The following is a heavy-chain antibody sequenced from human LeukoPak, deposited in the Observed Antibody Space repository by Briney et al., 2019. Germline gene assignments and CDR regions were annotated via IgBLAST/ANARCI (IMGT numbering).Heavy chain of an antibody. CDR1: GGSISSSPYY. V-gene: IGHV4-39*07. Sequence: SETLSLTCTVSGGSISSSPYYWGWIRQPPGKGLEWIGSIYYSGTTHYNPSLESRVTISVDTSKNQFSLQLKSVTPEDTALYYCARGGLIRGTLNSLIAFDLWGQGIMVTVSS. CDR2: IYYSGTT. D-gene: IGHD3-10*01. CDR3: ARGGLIRGTLNSLIAFDL. J-gene: IGHJ3*01.